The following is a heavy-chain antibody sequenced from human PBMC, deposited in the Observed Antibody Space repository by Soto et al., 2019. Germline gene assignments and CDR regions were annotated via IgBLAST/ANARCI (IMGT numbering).Heavy chain of an antibody. J-gene: IGHJ4*02. CDR3: ARGVVATIWGYFDY. D-gene: IGHD5-12*01. V-gene: IGHV4-34*01. CDR2: INHSGST. Sequence: SETLSLTCAVYGGSFSGYYWSWIRQPPGKGLEWIGEINHSGSTNYNPSLKSRVTISVDTSKNQFSLKLSSVTAADTAVYYCARGVVATIWGYFDYWGQGTLVTVSS. CDR1: GGSFSGYY.